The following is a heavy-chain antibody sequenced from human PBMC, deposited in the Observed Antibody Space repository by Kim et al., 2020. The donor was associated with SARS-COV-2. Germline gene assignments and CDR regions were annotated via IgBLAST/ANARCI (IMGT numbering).Heavy chain of an antibody. CDR3: ARDRVLNYYDSSGYYDY. D-gene: IGHD3-22*01. V-gene: IGHV1-18*01. CDR2: ISAYNGNT. CDR1: GYTFTSYG. J-gene: IGHJ4*02. Sequence: ASVKVSCKASGYTFTSYGISWVRQAPGQGLEWMGWISAYNGNTNYAQKLQGRVTMTTDTSTSRAYMELRSLRSDDTAVYYCARDRVLNYYDSSGYYDYWGQGTLVTVSS.